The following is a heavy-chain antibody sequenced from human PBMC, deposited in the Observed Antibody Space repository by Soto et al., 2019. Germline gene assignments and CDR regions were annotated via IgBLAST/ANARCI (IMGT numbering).Heavy chain of an antibody. V-gene: IGHV4-30-2*02. CDR2: IYHSGST. CDR1: GGSISSGGYS. D-gene: IGHD6-6*01. Sequence: SETLSLTCAVSGGSISSGGYSWSWIRQPPGKGLEWIGYIYHSGSTNYNPYLKSRVTISVDRSKNQFSLKLSSVTAADTAVYYCARGSSPIYWYFDLWGRGTLVTVSS. J-gene: IGHJ2*01. CDR3: ARGSSPIYWYFDL.